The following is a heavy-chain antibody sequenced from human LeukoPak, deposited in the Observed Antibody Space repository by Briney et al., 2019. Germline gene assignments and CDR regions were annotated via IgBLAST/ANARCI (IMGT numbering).Heavy chain of an antibody. V-gene: IGHV1-24*01. Sequence: PWASVKVSCKVSGYTLTELSMHWVRQAPGKGLEWMGGFDPEDGETIYAQKFQGRVTMTEDTSTDTAYMELSRLRPDDTAVYYCARDPRSGYYYYMDVWARGPRSPSP. D-gene: IGHD6-25*01. CDR1: GYTLTELS. CDR2: FDPEDGET. CDR3: ARDPRSGYYYYMDV. J-gene: IGHJ6*03.